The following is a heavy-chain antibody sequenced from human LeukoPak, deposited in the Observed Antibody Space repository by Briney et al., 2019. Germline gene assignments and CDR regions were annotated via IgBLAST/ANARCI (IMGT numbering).Heavy chain of an antibody. V-gene: IGHV3-23*01. J-gene: IGHJ4*02. CDR3: AKGDFVVVPAATAGTA. D-gene: IGHD2-2*01. Sequence: GGSLRLSCAASGFTFSSYAMSWVRQAPGKGLEWVSAISGSGGSTYYAESVKGRFTISRDNSKNTLYLQMKSLRAEDTAVYYCAKGDFVVVPAATAGTAWGQGTLVTVSS. CDR1: GFTFSSYA. CDR2: ISGSGGST.